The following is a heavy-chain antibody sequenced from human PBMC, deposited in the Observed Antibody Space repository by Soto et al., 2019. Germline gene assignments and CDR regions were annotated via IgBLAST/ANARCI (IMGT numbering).Heavy chain of an antibody. D-gene: IGHD2-2*01. J-gene: IGHJ4*02. CDR1: GDSISGSQW. V-gene: IGHV4-4*02. CDR2: ISHTGTT. Sequence: KTSETLSLTCAVSGDSISGSQWWSWVRLPPGKGLEWIGEISHTGTTNYNPSLKSRVTMSVDKPKNQFSLNLTSVTAADTAVYYCARVISSRDELLDYCAQATVVTVSS. CDR3: ARVISSRDELLDY.